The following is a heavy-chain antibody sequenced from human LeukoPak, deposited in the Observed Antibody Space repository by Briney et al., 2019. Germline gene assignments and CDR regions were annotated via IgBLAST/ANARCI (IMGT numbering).Heavy chain of an antibody. CDR1: GYTFTTYD. CDR3: ARGLGDYYDASGYYYAVPAH. Sequence: ASVKVSCKASGYTFTTYDITWVRQATGQGLEWMGWMNPNSGDTAYAQKFQGRVAMTRDTSISTAYMELSSLRSEDTAVYYCARGLGDYYDASGYYYAVPAHWGQGTLVTVSS. J-gene: IGHJ4*02. CDR2: MNPNSGDT. D-gene: IGHD3-22*01. V-gene: IGHV1-8*01.